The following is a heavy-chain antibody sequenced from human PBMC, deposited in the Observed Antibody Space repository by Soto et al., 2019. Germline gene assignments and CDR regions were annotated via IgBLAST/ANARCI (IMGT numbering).Heavy chain of an antibody. Sequence: QVQLVQSGAEVKKPGASVKVSCKASGYTFTSYGISWVRQAPGQGLEWMGWLSAYNGNTNYAQKLQGRVTMTTDTSTSTAYMELRSLRSDDTAVYYCARDRGSGWYRGGYYYYGMDVWGQGTTVTVSS. D-gene: IGHD6-19*01. CDR1: GYTFTSYG. J-gene: IGHJ6*02. CDR3: ARDRGSGWYRGGYYYYGMDV. V-gene: IGHV1-18*01. CDR2: LSAYNGNT.